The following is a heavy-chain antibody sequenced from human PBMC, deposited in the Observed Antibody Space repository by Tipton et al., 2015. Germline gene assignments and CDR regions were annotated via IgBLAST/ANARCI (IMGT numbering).Heavy chain of an antibody. D-gene: IGHD3-9*01. J-gene: IGHJ4*02. CDR2: IYHSGCT. Sequence: TLSLTCAVSGGSITTAYWWRWVRQPPGEGLEYIGEIYHSGCTDYIPSLKSRVTMSRDTSKNQFSLKLTLVTAADTAVYYCACQDYDSLTRDYQTVDYWGQGTLVTVSS. CDR1: GGSITTAYW. CDR3: ACQDYDSLTRDYQTVDY. V-gene: IGHV4-4*02.